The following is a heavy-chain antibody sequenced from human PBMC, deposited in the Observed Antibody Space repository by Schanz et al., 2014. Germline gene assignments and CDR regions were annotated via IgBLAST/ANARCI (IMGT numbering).Heavy chain of an antibody. CDR1: GYTVSALA. CDR3: ATNSAFRMVRGSNAFDA. V-gene: IGHV1-24*01. D-gene: IGHD3-10*01. J-gene: IGHJ3*01. CDR2: FDVEDGET. Sequence: QVQLLQSGSEVKKPGASVKVSCEISGYTVSALAMHWVRQAPGKGLEWLGGFDVEDGETIYAQKFQGRVTMTEDTSAETAYMELSGLRSGDTAVYYCATNSAFRMVRGSNAFDAWGRGTMVAVSS.